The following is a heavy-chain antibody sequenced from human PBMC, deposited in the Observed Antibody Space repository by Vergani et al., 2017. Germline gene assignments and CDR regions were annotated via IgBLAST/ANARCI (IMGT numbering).Heavy chain of an antibody. D-gene: IGHD6-19*01. V-gene: IGHV4-34*01. Sequence: QVQLQQWGAGLLKPSETLSLTCAVYGRSFSGYYWSWIRQPPGKGLEWVGEINHRRSTHYNPSLTSRVTISVETSKYQFSLKLSSVTAADTAVYSCARGGLQWLGRTYFDYWGQGTLVTVSS. CDR1: GRSFSGYY. CDR2: INHRRST. J-gene: IGHJ4*02. CDR3: ARGGLQWLGRTYFDY.